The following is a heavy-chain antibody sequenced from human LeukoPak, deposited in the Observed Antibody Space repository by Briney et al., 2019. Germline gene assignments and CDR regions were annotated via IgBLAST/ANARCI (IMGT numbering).Heavy chain of an antibody. CDR2: INHSGST. CDR1: GGSFSGYY. Sequence: PSETLSLTCAVYGGSFSGYYWSWIRQPPGKGLEWIGEINHSGSTNYNPSLQSRVTMSVDTSKNQYSLKLSSVTAADTAVYYCARDNPWSRYSRGVFEPWGQGTLVTVSS. J-gene: IGHJ5*02. V-gene: IGHV4-34*01. D-gene: IGHD3-10*01. CDR3: ARDNPWSRYSRGVFEP.